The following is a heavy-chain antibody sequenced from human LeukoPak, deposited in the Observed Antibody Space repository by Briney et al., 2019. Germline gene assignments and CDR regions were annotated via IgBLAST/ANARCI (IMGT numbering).Heavy chain of an antibody. CDR1: GFIFSNYA. D-gene: IGHD2-2*01. Sequence: PGGSLRISCAASGFIFSNYAMGWVRQAPGKGLEWVSSISSSGDRTFYADSVKGRFTISRDNAKNSLYLQMNSLRAEDTALYYCAKGSSPRWSRTSAGYFQHWGQGTLVTVSS. J-gene: IGHJ1*01. V-gene: IGHV3-23*01. CDR3: AKGSSPRWSRTSAGYFQH. CDR2: ISSSGDRT.